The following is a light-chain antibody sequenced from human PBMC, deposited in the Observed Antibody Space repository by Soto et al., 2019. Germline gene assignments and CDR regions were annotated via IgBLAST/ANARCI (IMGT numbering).Light chain of an antibody. CDR2: DAS. CDR1: QDISDY. CDR3: QQYDNIPLT. Sequence: DFQMTHSPSSLSASVGDRVTITCQASQDISDYLNWYQQKPGAAPKLLIYDASNLQAGVPSRFSGSGSGKEFTFTISSLQPEDVATYYCQQYDNIPLTFGGGNKVEIX. V-gene: IGKV1-33*01. J-gene: IGKJ4*01.